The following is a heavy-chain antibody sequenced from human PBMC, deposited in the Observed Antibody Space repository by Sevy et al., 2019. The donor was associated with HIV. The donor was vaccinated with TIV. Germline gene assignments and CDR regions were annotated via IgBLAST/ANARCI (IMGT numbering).Heavy chain of an antibody. J-gene: IGHJ6*02. D-gene: IGHD1-1*01. V-gene: IGHV3-74*01. CDR1: GFNFNNYW. CDR2: INSDGYSI. CDR3: ARGSRGTMGV. Sequence: GGSLRLSCTASGFNFNNYWMHWVRQVQGKGMVWVSRINSDGYSINYADFVKGRFTISRDNAKNTLYVQMNSLRAEDTAVYFCARGSRGTMGVWGQGTTVTVSS.